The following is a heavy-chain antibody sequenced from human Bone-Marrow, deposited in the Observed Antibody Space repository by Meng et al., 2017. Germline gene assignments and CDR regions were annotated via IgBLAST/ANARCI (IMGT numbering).Heavy chain of an antibody. CDR3: ARGRVVAATNPKFDY. Sequence: QVQQQQGGAGLFKPSETLSLTCAVYGGSFSGYYWSWIRQPPGKGLEWIGEINHSGSTNYNPSLKSRVTISVDTSKNQFSLKLSSVTAADTAVYYCARGRVVAATNPKFDYWGQGTLVTVSS. CDR2: INHSGST. D-gene: IGHD2-15*01. CDR1: GGSFSGYY. V-gene: IGHV4-34*01. J-gene: IGHJ4*02.